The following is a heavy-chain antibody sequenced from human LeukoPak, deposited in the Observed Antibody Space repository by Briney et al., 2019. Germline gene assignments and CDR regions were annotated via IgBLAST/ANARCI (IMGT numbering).Heavy chain of an antibody. Sequence: SETLSLTCTASGGSISSYYWSWIRQPPGKGLEWIGYIYYSGSTNYNPSLKSRVTISVDTSKNQFSLKLSSVTAADTAVYYCARDSGDYVWGSYRVWGQGTLVTVSS. V-gene: IGHV4-59*01. J-gene: IGHJ4*02. D-gene: IGHD3-16*02. CDR3: ARDSGDYVWGSYRV. CDR2: IYYSGST. CDR1: GGSISSYY.